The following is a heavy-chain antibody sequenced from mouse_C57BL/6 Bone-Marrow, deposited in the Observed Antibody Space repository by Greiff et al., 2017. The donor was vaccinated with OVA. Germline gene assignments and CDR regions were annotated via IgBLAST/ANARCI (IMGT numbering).Heavy chain of an antibody. V-gene: IGHV1-19*01. CDR1: GYTFTDYY. J-gene: IGHJ2*01. CDR3: ARDGRYFDY. CDR2: INPYNGGT. Sequence: LVEPGASVQMSCQASGYTFTDYYMNWVKQSHGKSLEWIGVINPYNGGTSYNQKFKGKATLTVDKSSSTAYMELNSLTSEDSAVYYCARDGRYFDYWGQGTTLTVSS. D-gene: IGHD1-1*01.